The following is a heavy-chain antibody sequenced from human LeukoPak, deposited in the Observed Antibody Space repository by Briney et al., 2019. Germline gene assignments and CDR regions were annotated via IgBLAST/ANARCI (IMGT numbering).Heavy chain of an antibody. D-gene: IGHD2-21*02. Sequence: ASVKVSCKASGGTFSSYAISWVRQAPGQGLEWMGGIIPIFGTANYAQKFQGRVTITAEESPSTGSMELSSLRSEDTAVYYCARGGRRFCGGDCPSSNFDYWGQGTLVTVSS. J-gene: IGHJ4*02. V-gene: IGHV1-69*13. CDR3: ARGGRRFCGGDCPSSNFDY. CDR1: GGTFSSYA. CDR2: IIPIFGTA.